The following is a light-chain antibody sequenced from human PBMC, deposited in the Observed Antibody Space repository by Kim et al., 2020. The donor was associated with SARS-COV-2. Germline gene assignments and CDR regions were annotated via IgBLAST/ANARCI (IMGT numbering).Light chain of an antibody. Sequence: QSALTQPASVSGSPGQSITISCTGTSSDVGGYNYLSWYQQHPGKAPKLMIYDVTNRPSGVSNRFSGSKSGNTASLTISGLQAGDEADYYCSSYTSTNTIMFGGGTQLTVL. CDR3: SSYTSTNTIM. CDR1: SSDVGGYNY. CDR2: DVT. J-gene: IGLJ3*02. V-gene: IGLV2-14*03.